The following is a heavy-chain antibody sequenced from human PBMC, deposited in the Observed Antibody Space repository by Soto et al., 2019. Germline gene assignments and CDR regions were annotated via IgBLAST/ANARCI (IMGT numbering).Heavy chain of an antibody. J-gene: IGHJ3*02. CDR2: INPSGGST. CDR3: ARLGFDNTYGFDI. V-gene: IGHV1-46*01. D-gene: IGHD1-20*01. CDR1: GYTFTSYY. Sequence: QVQLVQSGAEVKKPGASVKVSCKASGYTFTSYYMHWVRQAPGQGLEWMGIINPSGGSTSYAQKFQGRVTMTRDTSTSTVYMELSSLRSEDTSVYYCARLGFDNTYGFDIWGQGTMVTVSS.